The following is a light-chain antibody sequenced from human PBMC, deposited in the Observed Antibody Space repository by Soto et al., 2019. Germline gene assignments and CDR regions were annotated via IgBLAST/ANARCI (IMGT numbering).Light chain of an antibody. Sequence: EIVMTQSPATLSVSPGERATLSCRASQSVSSKLAWYQQKPGQAPRLLIYAASTRATGIPARFSGSGSGTELTLTTTSMQSEDVEVYYCQQYSNWPPYTFGQRTKLEIK. CDR1: QSVSSK. V-gene: IGKV3-15*01. CDR2: AAS. CDR3: QQYSNWPPYT. J-gene: IGKJ2*01.